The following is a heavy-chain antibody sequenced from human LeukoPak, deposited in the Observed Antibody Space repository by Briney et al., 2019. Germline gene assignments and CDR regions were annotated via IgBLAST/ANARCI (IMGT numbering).Heavy chain of an antibody. CDR3: AREAALGYYFDY. Sequence: GASVKVSCKASGGTFSSYAISWVRQAPGQGLEWMGGIIPIFGTANYAQKFQGRVTITADESTSTAYMELRSLRSDDTAVYYCAREAALGYYFDYWGQGTLVTVSS. V-gene: IGHV1-69*13. J-gene: IGHJ4*02. CDR2: IIPIFGTA. D-gene: IGHD6-6*01. CDR1: GGTFSSYA.